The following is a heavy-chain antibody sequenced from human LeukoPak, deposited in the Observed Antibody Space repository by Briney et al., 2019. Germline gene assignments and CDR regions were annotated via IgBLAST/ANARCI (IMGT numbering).Heavy chain of an antibody. V-gene: IGHV3-23*01. CDR3: AKDKTVTTNYFDY. J-gene: IGHJ4*02. CDR2: ISDSGGST. D-gene: IGHD4-17*01. Sequence: PGGSLRLSCAASGFTFSSYAMSWVRQAPGKGLEWVSAISDSGGSTYYADSVKGRFTISRDNSDNTLYLQMNSLRAEDTAVYYCAKDKTVTTNYFDYGGQGTLVSVSS. CDR1: GFTFSSYA.